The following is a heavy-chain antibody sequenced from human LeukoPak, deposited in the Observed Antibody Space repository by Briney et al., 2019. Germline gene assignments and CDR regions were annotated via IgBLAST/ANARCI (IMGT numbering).Heavy chain of an antibody. Sequence: ASVKVSCKASGGTFSRSAISWVRQAPGQGLEWMGGIIPIFGTANYAQTLQGRVTITADESTRTAYMELSSLRSEDTAVYYCARAGDGLELNSPFDYWGQGTLVTVSS. J-gene: IGHJ4*02. CDR1: GGTFSRSA. D-gene: IGHD3-16*01. CDR3: ARAGDGLELNSPFDY. V-gene: IGHV1-69*13. CDR2: IIPIFGTA.